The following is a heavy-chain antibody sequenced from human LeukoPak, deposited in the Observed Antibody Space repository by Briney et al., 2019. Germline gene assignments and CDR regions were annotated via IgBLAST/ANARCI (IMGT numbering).Heavy chain of an antibody. D-gene: IGHD2-21*02. CDR3: ARVVTAVYYYYMDV. V-gene: IGHV1-2*06. CDR1: GYTFTGYY. CDR2: INPNSGGT. Sequence: ASVKVSCKASGYTFTGYYMHWVRQAPGQGREWMGRINPNSGGTNYAQKFQGGVTMTRDTSISTAYMELSRLRSDDTAVYYCARVVTAVYYYYMDVWGKGTTVTVSS. J-gene: IGHJ6*03.